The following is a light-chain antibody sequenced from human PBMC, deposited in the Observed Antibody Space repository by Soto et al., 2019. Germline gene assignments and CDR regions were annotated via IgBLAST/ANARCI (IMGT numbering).Light chain of an antibody. CDR3: AAWDDSLNGLV. CDR2: NNN. J-gene: IGLJ1*01. Sequence: QSVLTQPPSASGTPGQRVTISCSGSSSNIGSNTVNWYQQLPGTATKLLIYNNNQRPSGVPDRFSGSKSGTSASLAISGLQSEEEADYYWAAWDDSLNGLVFGTGTKLNVL. CDR1: SSNIGSNT. V-gene: IGLV1-44*01.